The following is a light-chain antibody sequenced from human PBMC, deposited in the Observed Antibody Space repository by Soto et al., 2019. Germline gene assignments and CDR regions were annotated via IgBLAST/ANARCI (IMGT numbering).Light chain of an antibody. V-gene: IGLV2-8*01. CDR2: EVS. Sequence: QSVLTQPPSASGSPGQSVTISCTGTSSDVGGYNYVSWYQQHPGKAPKLMIYEVSKRPSGVPDRFSGSKSGNTASLTVSGLQAEDEADYYCISYAGSNFIYVFGNGTKVTV. J-gene: IGLJ1*01. CDR3: ISYAGSNFIYV. CDR1: SSDVGGYNY.